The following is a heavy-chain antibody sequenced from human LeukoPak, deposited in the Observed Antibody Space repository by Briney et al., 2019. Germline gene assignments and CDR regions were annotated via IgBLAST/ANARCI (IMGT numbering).Heavy chain of an antibody. CDR2: INHSGST. J-gene: IGHJ4*02. D-gene: IGHD5-24*01. CDR1: GGSFSGYY. Sequence: SETLSLTCAVYGGSFSGYYWSWIRQPPGKGLEWIGEINHSGSTNYNPSLKSRVTISVDTSKNQFSLKLSSVTAADTAVYYCAREEMATAGYYWGQGTLVTVSS. CDR3: AREEMATAGYY. V-gene: IGHV4-34*01.